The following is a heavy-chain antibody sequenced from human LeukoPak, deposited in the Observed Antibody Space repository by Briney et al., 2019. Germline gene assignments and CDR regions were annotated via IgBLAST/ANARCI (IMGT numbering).Heavy chain of an antibody. J-gene: IGHJ4*02. V-gene: IGHV4-34*01. CDR1: GGSFSGYY. CDR2: INHSGST. D-gene: IGHD3-3*01. Sequence: PSETLSLTCAVYGGSFSGYYWSWIRQPPGKGLEWIGEINHSGSTNYNPSLKSRVTISVDTSKNQFSLKLSSVTAADTAVYYCARDGGKTYYDFWSGYHTRDYFDYWGQGTLVTVSS. CDR3: ARDGGKTYYDFWSGYHTRDYFDY.